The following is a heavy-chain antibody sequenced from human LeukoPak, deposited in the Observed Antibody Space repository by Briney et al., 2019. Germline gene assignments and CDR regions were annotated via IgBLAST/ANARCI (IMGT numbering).Heavy chain of an antibody. CDR2: ISSSASSI. Sequence: GGSLRLSCAASGSTFSNYEMNWVRQAPGKGLEWVSYISSSASSIYYADSVKGRFTISRDNSKNTLYLQMNSLRAEDTAVYYCAKAKDSSGYDAFDIWGQGTMVTVSS. CDR3: AKAKDSSGYDAFDI. D-gene: IGHD3-22*01. CDR1: GSTFSNYE. J-gene: IGHJ3*02. V-gene: IGHV3-48*03.